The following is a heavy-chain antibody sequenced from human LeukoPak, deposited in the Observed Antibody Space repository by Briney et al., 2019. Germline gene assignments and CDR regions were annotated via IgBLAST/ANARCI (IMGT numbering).Heavy chain of an antibody. J-gene: IGHJ3*02. CDR3: ARSTRITMVRGVIARSRIDAFDI. V-gene: IGHV1-8*03. D-gene: IGHD3-10*01. CDR1: GYTFTSYD. Sequence: ASVKVSCKASGYTFTSYDINWVRQATGQGLEWMGWMNPNSGNTGYAQKFQGRVTITRNTSISTAYMELSSLRSDDTAVYYCARSTRITMVRGVIARSRIDAFDIWGQGTMVTVSS. CDR2: MNPNSGNT.